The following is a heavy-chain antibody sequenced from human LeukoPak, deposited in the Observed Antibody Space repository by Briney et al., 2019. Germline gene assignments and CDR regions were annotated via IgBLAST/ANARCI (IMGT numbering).Heavy chain of an antibody. Sequence: SETLSLTCNVSGGSVSSGSYYWSWIRQPPGKGLEWIGYIYYSGSTNYNPSLKSRVTISVDTSKNQFSLKLSSVTASDTAVYYCAREPESVAGQFDYWGQGTLVT. CDR3: AREPESVAGQFDY. V-gene: IGHV4-61*01. CDR1: GGSVSSGSYY. CDR2: IYYSGST. J-gene: IGHJ4*02. D-gene: IGHD6-19*01.